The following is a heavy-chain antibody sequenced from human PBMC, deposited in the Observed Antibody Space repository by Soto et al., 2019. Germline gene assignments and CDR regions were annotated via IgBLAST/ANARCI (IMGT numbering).Heavy chain of an antibody. CDR2: INPSGGST. D-gene: IGHD3-16*02. CDR3: ARDDYIWGSYRPTDY. V-gene: IGHV1-46*03. CDR1: GYTFTSYY. Sequence: ASVKVSCKASGYTFTSYYMHWVRQAPGQGLEWMGIINPSGGSTSYAQKFQGRVTMTRDTSTSTVYMELSSLRSEDTAVYYCARDDYIWGSYRPTDYRGQGTLVTVSS. J-gene: IGHJ4*02.